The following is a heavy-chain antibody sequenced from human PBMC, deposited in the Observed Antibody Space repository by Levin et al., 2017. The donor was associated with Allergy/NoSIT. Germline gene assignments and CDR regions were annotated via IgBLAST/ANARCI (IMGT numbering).Heavy chain of an antibody. CDR1: GGSFSGYY. J-gene: IGHJ4*02. Sequence: GSLRLSCAVYGGSFSGYYWSWIRQPPGKGLEWIGEINHSGSTNYNPSLKSRVTISVDTSKNQFSLKLSSVTAADTAVYYCTLYCSGGSCYSSLDYWGQGTLVTVSS. D-gene: IGHD2-15*01. V-gene: IGHV4-34*01. CDR2: INHSGST. CDR3: TLYCSGGSCYSSLDY.